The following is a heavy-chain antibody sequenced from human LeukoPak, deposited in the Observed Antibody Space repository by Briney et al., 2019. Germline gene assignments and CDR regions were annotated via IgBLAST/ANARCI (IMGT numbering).Heavy chain of an antibody. D-gene: IGHD2-21*02. V-gene: IGHV3-15*01. CDR2: IKSKTDGGTI. CDR1: GFTFSHYY. CDR3: TTGLFHYDAFDI. Sequence: GGALRLSCAASGFTFSHYYMSWVRQAPGKGLEWVGRIKSKTDGGTIDYAAPVKGRFTISRDDSKNAVFLQMNSLKTEDTAVYYCTTGLFHYDAFDIWGQGTMVTVSS. J-gene: IGHJ3*02.